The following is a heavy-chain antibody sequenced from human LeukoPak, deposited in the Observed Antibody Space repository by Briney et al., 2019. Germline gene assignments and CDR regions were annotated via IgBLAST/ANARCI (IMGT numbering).Heavy chain of an antibody. D-gene: IGHD3-16*01. Sequence: PGGSLRLSCAASGFIFSSYSMNWVRQAPGKGLEWISYISSSSSSISYVDSVKGRFTISRDIAKKSLYLQMNSLRVEDTAVYYCARDSGGWPRAYFDYWGQGTLVTVSS. J-gene: IGHJ4*02. CDR2: ISSSSSSI. CDR1: GFIFSSYS. V-gene: IGHV3-48*01. CDR3: ARDSGGWPRAYFDY.